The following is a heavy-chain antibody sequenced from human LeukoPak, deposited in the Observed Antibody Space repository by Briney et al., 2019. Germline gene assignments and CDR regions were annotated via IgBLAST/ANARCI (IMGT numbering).Heavy chain of an antibody. Sequence: PGGSLRLSCAASGFTFSSYSMNWVRQAPGKGLEWVSYISSSSSTIYYADSVKGRFTISRDNAKNTLYLQMNSLRAEDTAVYYCARDSSAYSSSWTKFDYWGQGTLVTVSS. CDR2: ISSSSSTI. J-gene: IGHJ4*02. CDR3: ARDSSAYSSSWTKFDY. D-gene: IGHD6-13*01. CDR1: GFTFSSYS. V-gene: IGHV3-48*04.